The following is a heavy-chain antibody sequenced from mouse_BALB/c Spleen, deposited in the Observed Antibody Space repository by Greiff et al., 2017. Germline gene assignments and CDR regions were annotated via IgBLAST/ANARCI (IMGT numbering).Heavy chain of an antibody. CDR1: GFSLTSYG. CDR2: IWAGGST. J-gene: IGHJ3*01. D-gene: IGHD1-1*01. Sequence: VQLKESGPGLVAPSQSLSITCTVSGFSLTSYGVHWVRQPPGKGLEWLGVIWAGGSTNYNSALMSRLSISKDNSKSQVFLKMNSLQTDDTAIYYCARNEGNYYGTAYWGQGTLVTVSA. CDR3: ARNEGNYYGTAY. V-gene: IGHV2-9*02.